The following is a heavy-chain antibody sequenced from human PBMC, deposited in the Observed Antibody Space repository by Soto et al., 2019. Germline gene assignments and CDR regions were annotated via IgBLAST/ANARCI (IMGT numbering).Heavy chain of an antibody. V-gene: IGHV4-59*08. J-gene: IGHJ4*02. CDR2: IYYSGST. D-gene: IGHD5-12*01. CDR3: ARHRPYSGHKKYYFDY. CDR1: GVSISSYY. Sequence: SETLSLTCTVSGVSISSYYWIWIRQPPGKGLEWIGYIYYSGSTNYNPSLKSRVTISVDTSKNQFSLKLSSVTAADTAVYYCARHRPYSGHKKYYFDYWGQGTLVTV.